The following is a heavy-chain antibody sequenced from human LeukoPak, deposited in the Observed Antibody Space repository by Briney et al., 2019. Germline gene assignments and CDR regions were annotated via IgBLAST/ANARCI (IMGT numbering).Heavy chain of an antibody. CDR2: ISGSGGST. V-gene: IGHV3-64D*09. J-gene: IGHJ4*02. D-gene: IGHD6-19*01. CDR3: VKGRGTLLYSSGWLGDY. CDR1: GFTFSDYA. Sequence: PGGSLRLSCSASGFTFSDYAVHWVRQGPGKGLEYVSAISGSGGSTYYADSVKGRFTISRDNSKNTLYLQMSSLRPEDTAVCYCVKGRGTLLYSSGWLGDYWGQGTLVTVSS.